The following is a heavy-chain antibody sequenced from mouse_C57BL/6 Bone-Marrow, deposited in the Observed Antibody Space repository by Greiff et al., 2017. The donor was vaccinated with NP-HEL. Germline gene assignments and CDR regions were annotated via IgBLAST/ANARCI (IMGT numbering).Heavy chain of an antibody. Sequence: EVNVVESGEGLVKPGGSLKLSCAASGFTFSSYAMSWVRQTPEKRLEWVAYISSGGDYIYYADTVKGRFTISRDNARNTLYLQMSSLKSEDTAMYYCTREELHYAMDYWGQGTSVTVSS. V-gene: IGHV5-9-1*02. D-gene: IGHD1-1*01. CDR3: TREELHYAMDY. J-gene: IGHJ4*01. CDR2: ISSGGDYI. CDR1: GFTFSSYA.